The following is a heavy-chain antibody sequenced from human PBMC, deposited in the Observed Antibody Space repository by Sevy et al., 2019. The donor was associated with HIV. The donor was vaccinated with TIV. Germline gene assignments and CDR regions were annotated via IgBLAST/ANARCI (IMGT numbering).Heavy chain of an antibody. D-gene: IGHD2-15*01. CDR2: ISYDGSNK. Sequence: GGSLRLSCAASGFTFSSYAMHWVRQAPGKGLEWVAVISYDGSNKYYADSVKGRFTISRDNSKNTLYLQMNSLRAEDTAGYYCARAEGYCSGGSCPYYYYGMDVWGQGTTVTVS. V-gene: IGHV3-30-3*01. CDR1: GFTFSSYA. J-gene: IGHJ6*02. CDR3: ARAEGYCSGGSCPYYYYGMDV.